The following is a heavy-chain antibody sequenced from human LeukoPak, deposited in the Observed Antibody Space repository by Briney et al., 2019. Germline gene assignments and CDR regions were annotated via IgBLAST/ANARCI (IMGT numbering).Heavy chain of an antibody. CDR3: ARDKVVGATLLDY. CDR2: IKQDGSEE. D-gene: IGHD2-15*01. Sequence: GGSLRLSCGASGFTFRSYWMSWVRQAPGKGLEWVANIKQDGSEEYYVDSVKGRFTISRDNDKNSLHLQMNSLRAEDTAVYYCARDKVVGATLLDYWGQGTLVTVSS. J-gene: IGHJ4*02. CDR1: GFTFRSYW. V-gene: IGHV3-7*01.